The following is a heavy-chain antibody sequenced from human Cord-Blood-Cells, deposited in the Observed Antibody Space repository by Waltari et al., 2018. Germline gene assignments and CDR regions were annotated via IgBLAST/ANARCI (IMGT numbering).Heavy chain of an antibody. D-gene: IGHD3-16*02. V-gene: IGHV3-74*01. CDR3: ARLSYYYYGMDV. J-gene: IGHJ6*02. CDR1: GFTFSSYW. CDR2: INSDGSST. Sequence: EVQLVESGGGLVQPGGSLRLSCAASGFTFSSYWMHWVRQAPGKGLVGVSRINSDGSSTSYADSVKGRFTISRDNAKNTLYLQMNSLRAEDTAVYYCARLSYYYYGMDVWGQGTTVTVSS.